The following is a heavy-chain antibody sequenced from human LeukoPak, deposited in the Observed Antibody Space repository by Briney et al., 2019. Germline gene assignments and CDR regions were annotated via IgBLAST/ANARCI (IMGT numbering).Heavy chain of an antibody. Sequence: GGSLRLSCAASGFTVSSYEMNWVRQAPGKELEWVSYISSSASIIYYADSVKGRFTVSRDNAKNSLYLQMNSLRAEDTAIYYCARGPMVRGVFIRRSKSGFFDYWGQGTLVTVSS. CDR1: GFTVSSYE. D-gene: IGHD3-10*01. CDR3: ARGPMVRGVFIRRSKSGFFDY. J-gene: IGHJ4*02. CDR2: ISSSASII. V-gene: IGHV3-48*03.